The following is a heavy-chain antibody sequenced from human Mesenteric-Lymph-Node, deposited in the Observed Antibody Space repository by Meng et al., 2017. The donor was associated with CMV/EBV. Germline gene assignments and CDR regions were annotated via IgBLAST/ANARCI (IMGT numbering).Heavy chain of an antibody. CDR2: INHSGST. V-gene: IGHV4-34*01. CDR3: ARHQRWLKSEGGFNY. D-gene: IGHD4-23*01. CDR1: GGSFSGYY. Sequence: QVELQQGGAGFLKPSEPLSLTCAVHGGSFSGYYWSWIRQPPGKGLEWIGEINHSGSTNYNPSLKSRVTISVDTSKNQFSLKLSSVTAADTAVYYCARHQRWLKSEGGFNYWGQGTLVTVSS. J-gene: IGHJ4*02.